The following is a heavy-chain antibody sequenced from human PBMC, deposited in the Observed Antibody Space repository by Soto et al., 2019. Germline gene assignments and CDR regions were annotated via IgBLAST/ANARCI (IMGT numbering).Heavy chain of an antibody. CDR1: GFNFIRKY. J-gene: IGHJ4*02. Sequence: EVQLVESGGGLIQPGGSLRLSCAASGFNFIRKYMIWVRQAPGKGLEWVSILYSGGTTYYADSVKGRFTISRDTSENTLYLQMNSLRAEDTAVYYCASGLYDSVSFYFDFWGQGTLVTVSS. CDR3: ASGLYDSVSFYFDF. V-gene: IGHV3-53*01. D-gene: IGHD3-10*01. CDR2: LYSGGTT.